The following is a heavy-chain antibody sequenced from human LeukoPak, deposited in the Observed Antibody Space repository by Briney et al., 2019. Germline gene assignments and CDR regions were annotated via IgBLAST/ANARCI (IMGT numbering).Heavy chain of an antibody. J-gene: IGHJ4*02. D-gene: IGHD5-18*01. V-gene: IGHV3-7*01. CDR1: GFTVSHYG. CDR2: IKQDGSEK. Sequence: GGSLRLSCAASGFTVSHYGIHWVRQAPGKGLEWVANIKQDGSEKYYVDSVKGRFTISRDNAKNSLYLQMNSLRAEDTAVYYCARKTGYSYGYDYWGQGTLVTVSS. CDR3: ARKTGYSYGYDY.